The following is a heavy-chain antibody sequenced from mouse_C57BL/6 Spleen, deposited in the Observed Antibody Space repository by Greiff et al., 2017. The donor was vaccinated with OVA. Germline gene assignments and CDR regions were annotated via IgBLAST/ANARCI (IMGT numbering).Heavy chain of an antibody. CDR1: GYSITSGYD. V-gene: IGHV3-1*01. CDR2: ISYSGST. D-gene: IGHD4-1*01. J-gene: IGHJ1*03. CDR3: ASNWDSYWYFDV. Sequence: EVQGVESGPGMVKPSQSLSLTCTVTGYSITSGYDWHWIRHFPGNKLEWMGYISYSGSTNYNPSLKSRISITHDTSKNHFFLKLNSVTTEDTATYYCASNWDSYWYFDVWGTGTTVTVSS.